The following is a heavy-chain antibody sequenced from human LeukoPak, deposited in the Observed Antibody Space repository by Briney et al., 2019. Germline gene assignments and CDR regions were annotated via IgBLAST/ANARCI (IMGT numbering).Heavy chain of an antibody. D-gene: IGHD1-26*01. V-gene: IGHV1-46*01. CDR3: ARALVGATAFDI. J-gene: IGHJ3*02. CDR1: GYTFTSYY. Sequence: ASVKVSCKASGYTFTSYYMHWVRQAPGQGLEWMGIINPSGGSTSYAQKFQGRVTMTRDMSTSTVYMELSSLRSEDTAVYYCARALVGATAFDIWGQGTMVTVSS. CDR2: INPSGGST.